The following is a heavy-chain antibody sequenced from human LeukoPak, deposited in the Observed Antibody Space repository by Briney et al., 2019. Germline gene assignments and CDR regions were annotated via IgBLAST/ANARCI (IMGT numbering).Heavy chain of an antibody. V-gene: IGHV4-39*06. CDR2: IYYSGST. CDR3: ARDGATDFDY. J-gene: IGHJ4*02. CDR1: GGSISSSSYY. D-gene: IGHD4-17*01. Sequence: TSETLSLTCTVSGGSISSSSYYWGWIRQPPGKGLEWIGSIYYSGSTYYNPSLKSRVTISVDTSKNQFPLKLSSVTAADTAVYYCARDGATDFDYWGQGTLITVSS.